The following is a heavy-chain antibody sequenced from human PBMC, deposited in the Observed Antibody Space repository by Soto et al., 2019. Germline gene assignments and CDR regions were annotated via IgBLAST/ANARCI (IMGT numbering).Heavy chain of an antibody. D-gene: IGHD1-26*01. V-gene: IGHV1-18*01. CDR1: GYTFTSYG. CDR2: ISTYNGNT. CDR3: ARGVHSGSYSDY. J-gene: IGHJ4*02. Sequence: QVQLVQSGAEVKKPGASVKVSCKASGYTFTSYGISWVRQAPGQGLEWMGCISTYNGNTNYAQKLQDRVTMTNDTSSSTAYMELRSLRSDDTAVYYCARGVHSGSYSDYWGQGTLVTVSS.